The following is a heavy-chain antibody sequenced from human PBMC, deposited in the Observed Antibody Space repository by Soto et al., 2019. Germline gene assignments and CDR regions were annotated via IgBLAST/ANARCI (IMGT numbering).Heavy chain of an antibody. CDR3: ARRTSGNFHFDY. D-gene: IGHD3-10*01. J-gene: IGHJ4*02. V-gene: IGHV3-33*01. Sequence: PGGSLRLSCAASGFTFSNYGMYWVRQAPGKGLEWLAVIRSDGSDKYYADSVKGRFTISRDNSKNTLYLQMDSLRAEDTAVYYCARRTSGNFHFDYWGQGALVTVSS. CDR2: IRSDGSDK. CDR1: GFTFSNYG.